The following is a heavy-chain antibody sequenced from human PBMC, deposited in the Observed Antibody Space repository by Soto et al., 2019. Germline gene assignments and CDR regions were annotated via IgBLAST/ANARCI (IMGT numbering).Heavy chain of an antibody. CDR1: DISFSDAW. CDR2: IKSKADGGTT. D-gene: IGHD4-17*01. V-gene: IGHV3-15*07. J-gene: IGHJ5*02. CDR3: ATDPRLLWQHP. Sequence: EVQLVESGGGLVEPGGSLRLSCAASDISFSDAWMNWVRQAPGEGLEWVGRIKSKADGGTTDYAAPVKGRFTISRGDSKNTLYLQMNSLKTEDTAVYYCATDPRLLWQHPWGQGTLVIVSS.